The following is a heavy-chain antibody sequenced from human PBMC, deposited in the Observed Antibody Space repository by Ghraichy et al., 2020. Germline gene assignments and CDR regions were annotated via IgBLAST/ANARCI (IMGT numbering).Heavy chain of an antibody. Sequence: ASVKVSCKVSGYTLTELSMHWVRQAPGKGLEWMGGFDPEDGETIYAQKFQGRVTMTEDTSTDTAYMELSSLRSEDTAVYYCATGPTIFGVVTPPHAFDIWGQGTMVTVSS. CDR1: GYTLTELS. D-gene: IGHD3-3*01. V-gene: IGHV1-24*01. J-gene: IGHJ3*02. CDR3: ATGPTIFGVVTPPHAFDI. CDR2: FDPEDGET.